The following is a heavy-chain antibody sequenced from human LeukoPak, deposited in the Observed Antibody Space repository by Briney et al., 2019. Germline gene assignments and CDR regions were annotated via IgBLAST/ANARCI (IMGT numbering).Heavy chain of an antibody. CDR3: AREATRYFDWLSNYYYYYGMDV. V-gene: IGHV3-53*01. J-gene: IGHJ6*02. D-gene: IGHD3-9*01. CDR2: IYSGGST. CDR1: GFTVSSNY. Sequence: GGSLRLSCAASGFTVSSNYMSWVRQAPGKGLEWVSVIYSGGSTYYADSVKGRFTISRGNCKNTPYLQMNSLRAEDTEVYYCAREATRYFDWLSNYYYYYGMDVWGQGTTVTVSS.